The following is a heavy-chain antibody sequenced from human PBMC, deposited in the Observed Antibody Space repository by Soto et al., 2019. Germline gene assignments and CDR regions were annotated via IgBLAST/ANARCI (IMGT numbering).Heavy chain of an antibody. V-gene: IGHV3-9*01. J-gene: IGHJ6*03. D-gene: IGHD3-3*01. CDR3: AKDINPAARITIFGVVPRYYYYMDV. Sequence: PGGSLRLSCAASGFTFDDYAMHWVRQAPGKGLEWVSGISWNSGSIGYADSVKGRFTISRDNAKNSLYLQMNSLRAEDTALYYCAKDINPAARITIFGVVPRYYYYMDVWGKGTTVTVSS. CDR1: GFTFDDYA. CDR2: ISWNSGSI.